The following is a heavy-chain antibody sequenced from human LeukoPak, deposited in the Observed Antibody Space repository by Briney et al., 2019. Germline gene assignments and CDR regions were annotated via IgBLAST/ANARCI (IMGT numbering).Heavy chain of an antibody. CDR2: IDSDGSST. J-gene: IGHJ2*01. CDR1: GFTFSSYW. V-gene: IGHV3-74*01. D-gene: IGHD3-22*01. CDR3: GRAGNPYYYDSSGYYYVPPPPGWYFDL. Sequence: GGSLRLSCAASGFTFSSYWMHWVRQAPGKGLVWVSRIDSDGSSTSYADSVKGRFTISRDNAKNSLYLQMNSLRAEDTAVYYCGRAGNPYYYDSSGYYYVPPPPGWYFDLWGRGTLVTVSS.